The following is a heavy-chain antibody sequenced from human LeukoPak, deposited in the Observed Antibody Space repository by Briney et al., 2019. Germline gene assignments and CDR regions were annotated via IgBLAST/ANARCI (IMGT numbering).Heavy chain of an antibody. D-gene: IGHD3-22*01. Sequence: GGSLRLSCAASGFTFSSYAMSWVRQAPGKGLEWVSAISGSGGSTYYADSVKGRFTISRDNSKNTLYLQMNSLRAEDTAVYYCAKDLYYDSSGYYYPSFDYWGQGTLVTVSS. V-gene: IGHV3-23*01. CDR2: ISGSGGST. CDR3: AKDLYYDSSGYYYPSFDY. CDR1: GFTFSSYA. J-gene: IGHJ4*02.